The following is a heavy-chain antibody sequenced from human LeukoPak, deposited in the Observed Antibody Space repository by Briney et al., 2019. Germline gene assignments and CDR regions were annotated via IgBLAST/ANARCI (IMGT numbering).Heavy chain of an antibody. D-gene: IGHD3-10*01. CDR2: INPNSGGT. J-gene: IGHJ4*02. Sequence: EASVKVSCKASGYTFTGYYMHWVRQAPGQGLEWMGWINPNSGGTNYAQKFQGRVTMTRDTSISTAYMELSRLRSDDTAVYYCARDGGYYGSGSYYNEDYWGQGTLVTVFS. V-gene: IGHV1-2*02. CDR3: ARDGGYYGSGSYYNEDY. CDR1: GYTFTGYY.